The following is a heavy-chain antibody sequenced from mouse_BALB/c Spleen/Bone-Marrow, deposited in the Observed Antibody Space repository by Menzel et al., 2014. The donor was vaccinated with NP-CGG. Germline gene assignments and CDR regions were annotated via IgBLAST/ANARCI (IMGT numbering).Heavy chain of an antibody. CDR1: GFTFSSFG. J-gene: IGHJ2*01. CDR2: ISSGSSTI. Sequence: EVQLVESGGGLVQPGGSRKLSCAASGFTFSSFGMHWVRQAPEKGLEWVAYISSGSSTIYYEDTVMGRFTIPRDNPKNTLFLQMTSLRSEDTAMYYCARSGSSSGYFDYWGQGTPLTVSP. CDR3: ARSGSSSGYFDY. D-gene: IGHD1-1*01. V-gene: IGHV5-17*02.